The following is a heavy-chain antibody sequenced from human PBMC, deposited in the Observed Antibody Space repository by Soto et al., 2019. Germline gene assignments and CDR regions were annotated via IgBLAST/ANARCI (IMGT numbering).Heavy chain of an antibody. V-gene: IGHV3-11*01. Sequence: QVQLVESGGGLVKPGGSLRLSCAASGFTFSDYYMSWIPQAPGKGLERVSYISSSGSTIYYADSVKGRFTISRDNAKNSLYLQMNSLRAEDTPVYYCARGSPYYDILTGYPDENAFDIWGQGTMVTVSS. CDR3: ARGSPYYDILTGYPDENAFDI. J-gene: IGHJ3*02. CDR2: ISSSGSTI. D-gene: IGHD3-9*01. CDR1: GFTFSDYY.